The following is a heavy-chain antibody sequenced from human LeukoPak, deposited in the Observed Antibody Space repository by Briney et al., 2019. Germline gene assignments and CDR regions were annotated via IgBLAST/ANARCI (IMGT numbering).Heavy chain of an antibody. V-gene: IGHV4-59*08. J-gene: IGHJ5*02. Sequence: SETLCLSCTASGGSIRSYYWSWIRQPPGKGLEWIGYMHHSGSTKHNPYLKSRVTISVDTSKSKFSLKLSSVTAADTAVYYCARHAAVEGSSGCSPLWWFDPWGQGTLVTVSS. D-gene: IGHD6-19*01. CDR1: GGSIRSYY. CDR2: MHHSGST. CDR3: ARHAAVEGSSGCSPLWWFDP.